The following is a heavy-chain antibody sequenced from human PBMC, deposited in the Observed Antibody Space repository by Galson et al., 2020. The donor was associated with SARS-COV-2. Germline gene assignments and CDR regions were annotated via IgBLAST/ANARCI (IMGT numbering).Heavy chain of an antibody. J-gene: IGHJ6*03. CDR1: GFSLNNARMG. Sequence: SGPTLVKPTETLTLTCTVSGFSLNNARMGVSWIRQPPGKALEWLAHIFSNDEKSYSTSLKSRLTISKDTSKIQVVLTMTNMDPVDTATYYCARKSGYYYYCSVDVWGQGTTVTVS. CDR3: ARKSGYYYYCSVDV. CDR2: IFSNDEK. V-gene: IGHV2-26*01.